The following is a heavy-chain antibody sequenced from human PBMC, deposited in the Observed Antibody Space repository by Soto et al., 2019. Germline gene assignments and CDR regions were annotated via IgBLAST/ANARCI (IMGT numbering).Heavy chain of an antibody. V-gene: IGHV1-46*03. CDR2: INPSGGST. CDR1: GYTFTSYY. CDR3: ARAPLNSYCGGDCYSNWFDP. Sequence: ASVKVSCKASGYTFTSYYMHWGRQAPEQGLEWMGIINPSGGSTSYAQKFQGRVTMTRDTSTSTVYMELSSLRSEDTAVYYCARAPLNSYCGGDCYSNWFDPWGQGTLVTVSS. D-gene: IGHD2-21*01. J-gene: IGHJ5*02.